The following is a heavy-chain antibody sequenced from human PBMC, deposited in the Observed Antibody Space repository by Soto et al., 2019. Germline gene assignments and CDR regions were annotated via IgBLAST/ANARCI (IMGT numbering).Heavy chain of an antibody. CDR1: GFTFSSYS. Sequence: GGSLRLSCAASGFTFSSYSMNWVRQAPGKGLEWVSSISSSSSYIYYADSVKGRFTISRDNAKNSLYLQMNSLRAEDTAVYYCARDPQIGYYYYYGMDVWGQGTTVTVSS. V-gene: IGHV3-21*01. J-gene: IGHJ6*02. CDR2: ISSSSSYI. CDR3: ARDPQIGYYYYYGMDV.